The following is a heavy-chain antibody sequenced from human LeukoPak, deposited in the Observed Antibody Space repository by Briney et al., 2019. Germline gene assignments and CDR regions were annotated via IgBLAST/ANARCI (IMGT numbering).Heavy chain of an antibody. CDR1: GGTFSSYA. CDR2: IIPIFGTA. Sequence: SVKVSCKASGGTFSSYAISWVRQAPGQGLEWMGGIIPIFGTANYAQKFQGRVTMTRDTSTSTVYMELSSLRSEDTAVYYCARDSQLLMFDYWGQGTLVTVSS. D-gene: IGHD2-2*01. CDR3: ARDSQLLMFDY. J-gene: IGHJ4*02. V-gene: IGHV1-69*05.